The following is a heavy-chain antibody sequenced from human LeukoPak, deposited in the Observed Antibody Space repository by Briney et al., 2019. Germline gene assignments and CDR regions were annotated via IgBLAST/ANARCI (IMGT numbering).Heavy chain of an antibody. CDR3: AKDGAPLSPRGQLLDY. CDR2: ISYDGSNK. J-gene: IGHJ4*02. D-gene: IGHD2-2*01. Sequence: GGSLRLSCAASGFTFSSYGMHWVRQAPGKGLEWVAVISYDGSNKYYADSVKGRFTISRDNSKNTLYLQMNSLRAEDTAVYYCAKDGAPLSPRGQLLDYWGQGTLVTVPS. V-gene: IGHV3-30*18. CDR1: GFTFSSYG.